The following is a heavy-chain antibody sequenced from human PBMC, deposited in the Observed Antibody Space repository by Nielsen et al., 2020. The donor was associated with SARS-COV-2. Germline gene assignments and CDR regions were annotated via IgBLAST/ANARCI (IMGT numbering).Heavy chain of an antibody. J-gene: IGHJ3*02. CDR1: GGTFSSYA. Sequence: SVKVSCKASGGTFSSYAISWVRQAPGQGLEWMGGIIPIFGTANYAQKFQGRVTITADESTSTAYMELSSLRSEDTAVYYCARDLNSSGYYPSDAFDIWGQGTMVTVSS. CDR2: IIPIFGTA. D-gene: IGHD3-22*01. CDR3: ARDLNSSGYYPSDAFDI. V-gene: IGHV1-69*13.